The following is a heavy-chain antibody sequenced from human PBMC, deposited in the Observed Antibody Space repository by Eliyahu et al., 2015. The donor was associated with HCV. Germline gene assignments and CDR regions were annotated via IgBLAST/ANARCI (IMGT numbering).Heavy chain of an antibody. CDR1: GFTFSSYG. Sequence: QVQLVESGGGVVQPGRSLRLSCAASGFTFSSYGMHWVRQAPGKGLEWVAVIWYDGSNKYYADSVKGRFTISRDNSKNTLYLQMNSLRAEDTAVYYCARDFLRYSSPHFDYWGQGTLVTVSS. V-gene: IGHV3-33*01. CDR3: ARDFLRYSSPHFDY. CDR2: IWYDGSNK. J-gene: IGHJ4*02. D-gene: IGHD6-13*01.